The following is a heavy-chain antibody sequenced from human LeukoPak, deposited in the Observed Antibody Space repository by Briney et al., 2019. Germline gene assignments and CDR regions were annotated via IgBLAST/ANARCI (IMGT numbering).Heavy chain of an antibody. V-gene: IGHV3-30*18. CDR2: MSYDGSDK. J-gene: IGHJ4*02. D-gene: IGHD3-10*01. CDR1: GFTFSSYG. Sequence: SGGSLRLSCAASGFTFSSYGMHWVRQAPGKGLEWVAVMSYDGSDKFYADSVKGRFTISRDNSKNTLSLQMNSLRADDTAVYYCAKETFMVRGNDYWGQGTLVTVSS. CDR3: AKETFMVRGNDY.